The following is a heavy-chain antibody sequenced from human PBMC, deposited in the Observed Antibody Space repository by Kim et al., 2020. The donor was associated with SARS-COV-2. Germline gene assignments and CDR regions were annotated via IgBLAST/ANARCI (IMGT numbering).Heavy chain of an antibody. V-gene: IGHV1-69*06. CDR3: ARSLDIVVVPAARYGMDV. CDR2: IIPIFGTA. D-gene: IGHD2-2*03. J-gene: IGHJ6*02. CDR1: GGTFSSYA. Sequence: SVKVSCKASGGTFSSYAISWVRQAPGQGLEWMGGIIPIFGTANYAQKFQGRVTITADKSTSTAYMELSSLRSEDTAVYYCARSLDIVVVPAARYGMDVWGQGTTVTVSS.